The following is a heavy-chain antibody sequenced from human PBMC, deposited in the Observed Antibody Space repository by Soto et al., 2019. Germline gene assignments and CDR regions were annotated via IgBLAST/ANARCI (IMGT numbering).Heavy chain of an antibody. CDR2: IYPGDSDT. J-gene: IGHJ4*02. V-gene: IGHV5-51*01. D-gene: IGHD2-2*01. CDR3: AGRLLYCSSTSCHVDY. Sequence: PGESLKISCKGSGYSFTSYWIGWVRQMPGKGLEWMGIIYPGDSDTRYSPSFQGQVTISADKSISTAYLQWSSLKASDTAMYYCAGRLLYCSSTSCHVDYWGQGTLVTVSS. CDR1: GYSFTSYW.